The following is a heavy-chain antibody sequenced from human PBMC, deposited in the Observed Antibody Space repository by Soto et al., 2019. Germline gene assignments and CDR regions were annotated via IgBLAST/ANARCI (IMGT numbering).Heavy chain of an antibody. V-gene: IGHV1-69*08. CDR2: IIPILDTA. CDR3: ARDSPIGSVFSGYDAIDL. D-gene: IGHD5-12*01. CDR1: GGTFSTST. Sequence: QVQLVQSGAEVKEPGSSVKVSCKASGGTFSTSTFTWVRQAPGQGLEWMGRIIPILDTADYAQKFQGSVSITADKSTSTAFIELSSVRSEDTGIYYCARDSPIGSVFSGYDAIDLWGQGTLVTVSP. J-gene: IGHJ4*02.